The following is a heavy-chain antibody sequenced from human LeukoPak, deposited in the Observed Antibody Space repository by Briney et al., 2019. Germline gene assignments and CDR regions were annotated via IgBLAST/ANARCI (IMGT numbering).Heavy chain of an antibody. J-gene: IGHJ3*02. CDR1: GFTFSSYA. CDR2: ISYDGSNK. D-gene: IGHD2-8*01. CDR3: ARDPVYATPHDAFDI. Sequence: GGSLRLSCAASGFTFSSYAMHWVRQAPGKGLEWVAVISYDGSNKYYADSVKGRFTISRDNSKNTLYLQMNSLRAEDTAVYYCARDPVYATPHDAFDIWGQGTMVAVSS. V-gene: IGHV3-30-3*01.